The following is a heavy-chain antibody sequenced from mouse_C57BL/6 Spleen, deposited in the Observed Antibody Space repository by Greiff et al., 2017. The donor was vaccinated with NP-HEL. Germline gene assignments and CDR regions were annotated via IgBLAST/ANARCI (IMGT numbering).Heavy chain of an antibody. Sequence: QVQLQQSGTELVKPGASVKLSCKASGYTFTSYWMHWVKQRPGQGLEWIGNINPSNGGTNYNEKFRSKATLTVDKSSSTAYMQLSSLTSEDSAVYYCARSGGYYGGYFDYWGQGTTLTVSS. CDR1: GYTFTSYW. CDR3: ARSGGYYGGYFDY. V-gene: IGHV1-53*01. D-gene: IGHD1-1*02. CDR2: INPSNGGT. J-gene: IGHJ2*01.